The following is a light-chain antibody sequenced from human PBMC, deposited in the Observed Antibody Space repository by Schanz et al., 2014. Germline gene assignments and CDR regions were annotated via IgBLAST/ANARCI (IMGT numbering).Light chain of an antibody. CDR3: SSYTSSSTPV. CDR1: SSDVGGYSY. V-gene: IGLV2-14*01. Sequence: QSALTQPPSASGSPGQSVTISCTGTSSDVGGYSYVSWYQLHPGKAPKLMIFGVSNRPSGVSNRFSGSKSGNTASLTISGLQAEDEADYYCSSYTSSSTPVFGGGTKLTVL. CDR2: GVS. J-gene: IGLJ2*01.